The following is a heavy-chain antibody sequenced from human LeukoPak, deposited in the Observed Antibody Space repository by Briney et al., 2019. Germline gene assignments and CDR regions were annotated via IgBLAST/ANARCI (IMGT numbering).Heavy chain of an antibody. CDR3: ARGGEVYDSSGRLDY. Sequence: ASVKVPCKASGYTFTGYYMHWVRQAPGQGLEWMGWILPSSGGPYYAQKFQGRITMTRDTSISTAYMELTRLRSDDTAVYYCARGGEVYDSSGRLDYWGQGTLVTVSS. D-gene: IGHD3-22*01. J-gene: IGHJ4*02. CDR1: GYTFTGYY. CDR2: ILPSSGGP. V-gene: IGHV1-2*02.